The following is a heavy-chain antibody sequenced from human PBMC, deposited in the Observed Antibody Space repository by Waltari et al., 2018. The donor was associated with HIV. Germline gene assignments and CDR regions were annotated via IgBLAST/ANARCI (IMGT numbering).Heavy chain of an antibody. J-gene: IGHJ6*02. Sequence: QVQLVQSGAEVKKPGASVKVSCKASGYTFTGYYMHWVRQAPGQGLEWMGEHNPNSGGTNYPQKSHGRGSMTRDTSSSAAYMGLSRLRSDNTAVYYCARDRARTTDYYYYGMDVWGQGTTVTVSS. V-gene: IGHV1-2*02. CDR1: GYTFTGYY. CDR3: ARDRARTTDYYYYGMDV. CDR2: HNPNSGGT. D-gene: IGHD1-7*01.